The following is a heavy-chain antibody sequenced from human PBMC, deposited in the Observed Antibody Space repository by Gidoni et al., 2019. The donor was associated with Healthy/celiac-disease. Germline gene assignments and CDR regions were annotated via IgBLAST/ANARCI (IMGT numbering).Heavy chain of an antibody. CDR1: GGSFSGYY. Sequence: QVQLQQWGAGLLKPSETLSLTCAVYGGSFSGYYWSWIRQPPGKGLEWIGEINHSGSTNYNPSLKSRVTISVDTFKNQFSLKLSSVTAADTAVYYCARGRDTARYYYYYGMDVWGQGTTVTVSS. CDR3: ARGRDTARYYYYYGMDV. V-gene: IGHV4-34*01. CDR2: INHSGST. J-gene: IGHJ6*02. D-gene: IGHD5-18*01.